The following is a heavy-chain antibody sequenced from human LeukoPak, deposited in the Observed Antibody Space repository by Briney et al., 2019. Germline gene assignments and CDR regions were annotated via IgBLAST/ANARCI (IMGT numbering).Heavy chain of an antibody. V-gene: IGHV4-39*01. CDR3: ARHVEYSSSSGGYYYYYMDV. Sequence: PSETLSLTCTVSGGSISSSSYYWGWIRQPPGKGLEWIGSIYYSGSTYYNPSLKSRVTISVDTSKNQFSLKLSSVTAADTAEYYCARHVEYSSSSGGYYYYYMDVWGKGTTVTVSS. J-gene: IGHJ6*03. D-gene: IGHD6-6*01. CDR2: IYYSGST. CDR1: GGSISSSSYY.